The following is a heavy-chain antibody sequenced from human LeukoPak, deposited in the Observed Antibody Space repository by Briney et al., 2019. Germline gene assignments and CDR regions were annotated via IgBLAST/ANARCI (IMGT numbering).Heavy chain of an antibody. CDR3: AKDLVATPRPLFDY. D-gene: IGHD5-12*01. J-gene: IGHJ4*02. V-gene: IGHV3-30*04. Sequence: PGGSLRLSCAASGFTFSSYAMHWVRQAPGKGLEWVAVISYDGSNKYYADSVKGRFTISRDNSKNTLYLQMNSLRAEDTAVYYCAKDLVATPRPLFDYWGQGTLVTVSS. CDR2: ISYDGSNK. CDR1: GFTFSSYA.